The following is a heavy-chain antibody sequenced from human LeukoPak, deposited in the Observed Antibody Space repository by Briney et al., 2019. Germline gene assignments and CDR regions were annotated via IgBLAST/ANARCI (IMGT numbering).Heavy chain of an antibody. CDR1: GFTFSSYA. J-gene: IGHJ6*03. Sequence: GGSLRLSCAASGFTFSSYAMSWVRQAPGKGLEWVSAISGSGGGTYYADSVKGRFTISRDNSKNTLYLQMNSLRAEDTAVYYCARVVVIDDSPGPRGYYYYMDVWGKGTTVTVSS. V-gene: IGHV3-23*01. CDR3: ARVVVIDDSPGPRGYYYYMDV. CDR2: ISGSGGGT. D-gene: IGHD3-22*01.